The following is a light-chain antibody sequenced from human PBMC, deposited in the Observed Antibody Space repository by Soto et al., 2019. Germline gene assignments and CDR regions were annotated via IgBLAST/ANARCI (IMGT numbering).Light chain of an antibody. V-gene: IGLV2-8*01. CDR3: SSYAGSNNVV. CDR2: EVN. J-gene: IGLJ3*02. Sequence: QSALTQPPSASGSPGQSVTISCTGTSRDVGGYNYVSWYQQHPGKAPKLMIYEVNKRPSGVPDRFSGSKSGKTASLTVSGLQAEDDADYYCSSYAGSNNVVFGGGTKLTVL. CDR1: SRDVGGYNY.